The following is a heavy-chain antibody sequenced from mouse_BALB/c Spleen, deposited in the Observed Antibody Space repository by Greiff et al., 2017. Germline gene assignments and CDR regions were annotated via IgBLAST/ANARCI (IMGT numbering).Heavy chain of an antibody. D-gene: IGHD4-1*01. J-gene: IGHJ4*01. CDR3: ARKLSGTFYAMDY. CDR1: GFTFSSFG. V-gene: IGHV5-17*02. Sequence: EVQGVESGGGLVQPGGSRKLSCAASGFTFSSFGMHWVRQAPEKGLEWVAYISSCSSTIYYADTVKGRFTISRDNPTNTLFLQMTSLRSEDTAMYYCARKLSGTFYAMDYWGQGTSVTVSS. CDR2: ISSCSSTI.